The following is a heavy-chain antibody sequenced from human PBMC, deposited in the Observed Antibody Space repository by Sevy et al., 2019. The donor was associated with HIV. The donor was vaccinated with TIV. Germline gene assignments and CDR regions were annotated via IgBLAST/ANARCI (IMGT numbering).Heavy chain of an antibody. Sequence: GGCLRLSCVASGFTFSSYSMNWVRQAPGKGLEWVSYISSSSDSSRTLYYADSVKGRFSISRDNAKNSVHLQMTSLRIEETAVYYCARSDLSGWYFDFWGHGTQVTVSS. CDR3: ARSDLSGWYFDF. CDR1: GFTFSSYS. CDR2: ISSSSDSSRTL. D-gene: IGHD6-19*01. V-gene: IGHV3-48*01. J-gene: IGHJ4*01.